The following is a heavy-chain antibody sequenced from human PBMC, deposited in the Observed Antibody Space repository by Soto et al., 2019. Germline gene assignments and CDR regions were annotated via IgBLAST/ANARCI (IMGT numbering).Heavy chain of an antibody. CDR2: IRYGGNT. V-gene: IGHV4-39*02. CDR1: GGPVRSSNYY. Sequence: SETLSLTCTVSGGPVRSSNYYWAWIRQPPGKGLEWIGSIRYGGNTYSNPSLKSRLTISVDTSNNHISLRLSSVTAADTAIYYCATGNIEFWSGYKYFYYGMDVWGQGTTVTVSS. J-gene: IGHJ6*02. CDR3: ATGNIEFWSGYKYFYYGMDV. D-gene: IGHD3-3*01.